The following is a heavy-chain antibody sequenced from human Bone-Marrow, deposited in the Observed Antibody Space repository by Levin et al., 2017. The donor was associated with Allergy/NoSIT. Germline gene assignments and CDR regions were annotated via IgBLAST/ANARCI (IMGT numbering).Heavy chain of an antibody. J-gene: IGHJ6*03. CDR2: INHSGST. CDR1: GGSFSGYY. Sequence: SETLSLTCAVYGGSFSGYYWSWIRQPPGKGLEWIGEINHSGSTNYNPSLKSRVTISVDTSKNQFSLKLSSVTAADTAVYYCARGDDAYYMDVWGKGTTVTVSS. D-gene: IGHD1-1*01. V-gene: IGHV4-34*01. CDR3: ARGDDAYYMDV.